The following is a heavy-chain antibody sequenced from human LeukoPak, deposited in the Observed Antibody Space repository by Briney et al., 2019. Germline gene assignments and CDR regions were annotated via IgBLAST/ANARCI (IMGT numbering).Heavy chain of an antibody. CDR2: SSGIGGST. D-gene: IGHD1-26*01. CDR1: GFTFRSYA. CDR3: AKDPSGSYSTDFDY. V-gene: IGHV3-23*01. Sequence: GGSLRLSCAASGFTFRSYAMSWVRQAPGKGLWWVSTSSGIGGSTYYADSVKGRFTISRDNSKNTLYLQMNSLRAEDTAVYYCAKDPSGSYSTDFDYWDQGTLVTVSS. J-gene: IGHJ4*02.